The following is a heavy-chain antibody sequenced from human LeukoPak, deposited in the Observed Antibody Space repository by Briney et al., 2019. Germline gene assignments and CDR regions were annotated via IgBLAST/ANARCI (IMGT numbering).Heavy chain of an antibody. CDR3: ASSLLRSGSARLYHYYGMDV. V-gene: IGHV1-2*02. CDR1: GYTFTGYY. J-gene: IGHJ6*02. Sequence: GASVKVSCKASGYTFTGYYMHWVRQAPGQGLEWMGWINPNSGGTNYAQKFQGRVTMTRDTSISTAYMELSRLRSDDTAVYYCASSLLRSGSARLYHYYGMDVWGQGTTVTVSS. D-gene: IGHD3-3*01. CDR2: INPNSGGT.